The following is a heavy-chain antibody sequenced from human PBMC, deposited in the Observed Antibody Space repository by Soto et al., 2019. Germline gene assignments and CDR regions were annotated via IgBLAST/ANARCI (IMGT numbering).Heavy chain of an antibody. V-gene: IGHV1-69*01. CDR2: IIPMYGPA. CDR1: GGTFSSYA. D-gene: IGHD3-10*01. Sequence: QVPLVQSGAEVKKPGSSVTVSCKASGGTFSSYAIHWVRQAPGQGLEWMGGIIPMYGPAKYAQRFQGRVTITAAESTTTVYMELTSLTSQDTAVYYCARVTSMVRGVIDNWFDPWGHGTLVTVSS. J-gene: IGHJ5*02. CDR3: ARVTSMVRGVIDNWFDP.